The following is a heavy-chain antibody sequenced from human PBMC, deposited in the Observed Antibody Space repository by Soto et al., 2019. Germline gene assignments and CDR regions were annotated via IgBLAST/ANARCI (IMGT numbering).Heavy chain of an antibody. D-gene: IGHD5-18*01. Sequence: EVQLVESGGGLVKPGGSLRLSCAASGFTFSSYSMNWVRQAPGKGLEWVSSISSSSSYIYYADSVKGRFTISRDNAKNSLYLQMNSLRAEDTAVYYCARGDLQLSNYYYYGMDVWGQGTTVTVSS. J-gene: IGHJ6*02. CDR3: ARGDLQLSNYYYYGMDV. CDR2: ISSSSSYI. V-gene: IGHV3-21*01. CDR1: GFTFSSYS.